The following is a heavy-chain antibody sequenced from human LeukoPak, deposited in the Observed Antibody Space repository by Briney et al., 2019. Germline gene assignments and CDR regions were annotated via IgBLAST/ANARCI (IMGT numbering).Heavy chain of an antibody. CDR3: AAEGSRTVVTFSKGAVDL. Sequence: AASVKVSCKASGFTFTSSAVQWVRQARGQRLEWIGWIVVGSGNTNYAQKFQEGVTITRDMSTSTVYMELSSLRSEDTAVYYCAAEGSRTVVTFSKGAVDLWCQGTMVTVSS. CDR1: GFTFTSSA. J-gene: IGHJ3*01. D-gene: IGHD4-23*01. CDR2: IVVGSGNT. V-gene: IGHV1-58*01.